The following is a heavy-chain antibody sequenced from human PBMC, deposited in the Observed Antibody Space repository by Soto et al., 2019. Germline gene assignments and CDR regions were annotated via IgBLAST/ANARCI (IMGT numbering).Heavy chain of an antibody. CDR1: GFTFSSYA. CDR2: ISGSGGST. D-gene: IGHD1-20*01. J-gene: IGHJ3*02. Sequence: GGSLRLSCAASGFTFSSYAMSWVRQAPGKGLEWVSAISGSGGSTYYADSVKGRFTISRDNSKNTLYLQMNSLRAEDTAVYYCAKEPIMYNWNPDAFDIWGQGTMVTVSS. CDR3: AKEPIMYNWNPDAFDI. V-gene: IGHV3-23*01.